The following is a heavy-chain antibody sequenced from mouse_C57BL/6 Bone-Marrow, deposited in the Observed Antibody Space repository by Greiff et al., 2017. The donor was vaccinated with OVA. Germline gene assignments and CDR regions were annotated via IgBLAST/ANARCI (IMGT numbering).Heavy chain of an antibody. CDR1: GYTFTSYW. Sequence: VQLQQPGAELVRPGTSVKLSCKASGYTFTSYWMHWVKQRPGQGLEWIGVIDPSDSYTNYNQKFKGKAPLTVDTSASTANMQLSSLTSAAAAVYYCARGGYDYSYAYWGQGTLVTVSA. V-gene: IGHV1-59*01. CDR3: ARGGYDYSYAY. J-gene: IGHJ3*01. CDR2: IDPSDSYT. D-gene: IGHD2-4*01.